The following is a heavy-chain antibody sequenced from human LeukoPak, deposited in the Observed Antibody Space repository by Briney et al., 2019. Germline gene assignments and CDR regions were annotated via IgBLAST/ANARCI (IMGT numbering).Heavy chain of an antibody. CDR3: ARNEDYDILTGYYAWFDP. V-gene: IGHV1-2*02. CDR2: INPNSGGT. CDR1: GYTFTGYY. D-gene: IGHD3-9*01. J-gene: IGHJ5*02. Sequence: GASVTVSCKASGYTFTGYYMHWVRQAPGQGLEWMGWINPNSGGTNYAQKFQGRVTMTRDTSISTAYMELSRLRSDDTAVYYCARNEDYDILTGYYAWFDPWGQGTLVTVSS.